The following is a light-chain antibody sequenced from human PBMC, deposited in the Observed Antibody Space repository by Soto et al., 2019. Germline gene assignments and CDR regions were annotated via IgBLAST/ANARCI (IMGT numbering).Light chain of an antibody. CDR1: SSDVGGYNY. V-gene: IGLV2-11*01. CDR2: DVS. CDR3: CSYAGSYTLYV. J-gene: IGLJ1*01. Sequence: QSALTQPRSVSGSPGQSVTISCTGTSSDVGGYNYVSWYQQHPGKAPKLMIYDVSKRPSGVPDRFSGSKSGNTASLTISGLXAEDEADYYCCSYAGSYTLYVFGTGTKVTVL.